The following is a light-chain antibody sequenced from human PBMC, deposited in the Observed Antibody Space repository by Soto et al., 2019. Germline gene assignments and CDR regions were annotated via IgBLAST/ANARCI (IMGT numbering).Light chain of an antibody. V-gene: IGKV1-39*01. CDR3: QQSSTTART. CDR2: AAS. CDR1: QSISRY. Sequence: DIQMTQSPSSLSASVGDRVTITCRASQSISRYLNWYQQKPGKAPTLLIYAASSLESGVPSRFNGSGSGTDFTLTIASLQPEDFATYYCQQSSTTARTFGPGTKVDIK. J-gene: IGKJ3*01.